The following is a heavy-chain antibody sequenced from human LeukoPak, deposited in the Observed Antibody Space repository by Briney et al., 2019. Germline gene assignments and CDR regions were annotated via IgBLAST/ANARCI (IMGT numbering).Heavy chain of an antibody. CDR3: ASPLREGAHDFDY. J-gene: IGHJ4*02. CDR2: IIPIFGTA. D-gene: IGHD3-16*01. CDR1: GGTFSSYA. V-gene: IGHV1-69*05. Sequence: AASVTVSCKASGGTFSSYAISWVRQAPGQGLEWMGGIIPIFGTANYAQKFQGRVTMTRDTSTSTVYMELSSLRSEDTAVYYCASPLREGAHDFDYWGQGTLVTVSS.